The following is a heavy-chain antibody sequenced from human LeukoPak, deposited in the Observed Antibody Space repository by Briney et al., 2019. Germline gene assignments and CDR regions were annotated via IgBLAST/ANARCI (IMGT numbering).Heavy chain of an antibody. V-gene: IGHV4-59*08. J-gene: IGHJ2*01. CDR3: ARRSLSPYWYFDL. CDR1: GGSTSSYY. CDR2: TYYSGST. Sequence: SETLSLTCTASGGSTSSYYWSWIRQPPGKGLEWIGYTYYSGSTDYNPSLKSRATISVDTSKNQFSLKLTSVTAADTAVYYCARRSLSPYWYFDLWGRGTLLTVSS.